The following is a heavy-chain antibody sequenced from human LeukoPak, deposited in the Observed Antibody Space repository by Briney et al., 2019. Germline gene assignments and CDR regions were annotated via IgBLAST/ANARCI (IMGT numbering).Heavy chain of an antibody. CDR1: GFTFSSYS. J-gene: IGHJ3*02. V-gene: IGHV3-21*01. CDR2: ISSSSYI. CDR3: ARGGGSGSYYHDAFDI. Sequence: PGGSLRLSCAASGFTFSSYSMNWFRQAPGKGLQWCSAISSSSYIYYAYSVKVRFTISRDNAKNFLYLHMNRLSVEDTAVYYCARGGGSGSYYHDAFDIWGQGTMVTVSS. D-gene: IGHD3-10*01.